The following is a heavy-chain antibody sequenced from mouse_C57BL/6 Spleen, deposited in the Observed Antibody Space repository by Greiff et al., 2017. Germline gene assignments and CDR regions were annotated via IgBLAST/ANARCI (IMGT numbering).Heavy chain of an antibody. CDR1: GYTFTDYE. CDR3: TGNYGSSY. V-gene: IGHV1-15*01. D-gene: IGHD1-1*01. J-gene: IGHJ3*01. CDR2: IDPETGGT. Sequence: VKLMESGAELVRPGASVTLSCKASGYTFTDYEMHWVKQTPVHGLEWIGAIDPETGGTAYNQKFKGKAILTADKSSSTAYMELRSLTSEDSAVYYCTGNYGSSYWGQGTLVTVSA.